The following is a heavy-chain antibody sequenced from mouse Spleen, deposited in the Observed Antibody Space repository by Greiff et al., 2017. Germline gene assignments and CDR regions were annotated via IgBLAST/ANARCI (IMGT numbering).Heavy chain of an antibody. V-gene: IGHV1-18*01. J-gene: IGHJ2*01. CDR3: ARCLSSGYDYFDY. CDR1: GYTFTDYN. CDR2: INPNNGGT. D-gene: IGHD3-2*02. Sequence: VQLQQSGPELVKPGASVKIPCKASGYTFTDYNMDWVKQSHGKSLEWIGDINPNNGGTIYNQKFKGKATLTVGKSSSTAYMELRSLTSEDTAVYYCARCLSSGYDYFDYWGQGTTLTVSS.